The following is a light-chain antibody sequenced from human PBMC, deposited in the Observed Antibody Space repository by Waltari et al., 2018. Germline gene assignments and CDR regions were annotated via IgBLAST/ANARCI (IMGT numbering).Light chain of an antibody. CDR1: QSVSSY. CDR3: HNYNRFPYS. Sequence: TQSPANLSLSPGERATLSCRASQSVSSYLAWYQQKPGQAPRLLIYGASSRATGIPDRFSGSGSGTEFTLTISSLEPEDFAVYYCHNYNRFPYSFGQGTKVEIK. CDR2: GAS. J-gene: IGKJ2*03. V-gene: IGKV3D-15*01.